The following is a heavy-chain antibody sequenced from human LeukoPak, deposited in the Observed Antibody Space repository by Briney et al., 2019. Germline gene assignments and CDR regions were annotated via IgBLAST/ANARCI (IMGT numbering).Heavy chain of an antibody. CDR1: GLTFSAYW. J-gene: IGHJ4*02. D-gene: IGHD3-9*01. V-gene: IGHV3-74*01. CDR3: ARDLDWLLFDY. Sequence: GRSLTLSCAVSGLTFSAYWTHWVRHAPGKGLVWVSCVKFDASTTTDADSVKSRFTISRDNAKNILYLQMNSLRVEDTSVYYCARDLDWLLFDYWGQGTLVTVSS. CDR2: VKFDASTT.